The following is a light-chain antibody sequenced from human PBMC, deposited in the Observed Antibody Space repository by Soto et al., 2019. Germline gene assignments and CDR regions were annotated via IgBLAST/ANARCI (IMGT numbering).Light chain of an antibody. J-gene: IGKJ1*01. CDR3: QQYNNWPWT. CDR2: GAS. Sequence: EIVTTQSPATLSVSPGERVTLSCRASQSVSSNLAWYQHKLGQAPRLLIYGASTRATGIPARFSGSGSGTEFTLTISRLQSEDFAVYYCQQYNNWPWTFGQGTKVDIK. V-gene: IGKV3-15*01. CDR1: QSVSSN.